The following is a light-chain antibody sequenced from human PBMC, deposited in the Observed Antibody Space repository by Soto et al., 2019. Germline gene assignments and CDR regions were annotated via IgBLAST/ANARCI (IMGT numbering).Light chain of an antibody. J-gene: IGKJ1*01. Sequence: EIVLSQYPGTLSLSPGERATLSYRASQSVSNNYLAWYQQKPGQAHRLLIYGASNRATGIPDRFSGSGSRKDFTLTISRQEPEDFAVYYCQQYGSSGTFGQGTKVDIK. V-gene: IGKV3-20*01. CDR3: QQYGSSGT. CDR2: GAS. CDR1: QSVSNNY.